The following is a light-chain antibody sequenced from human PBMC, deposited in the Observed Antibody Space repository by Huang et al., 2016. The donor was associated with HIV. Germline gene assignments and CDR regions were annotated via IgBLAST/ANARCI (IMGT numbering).Light chain of an antibody. J-gene: IGKJ4*01. CDR1: QSLFFSSNKRSY. CDR3: QQYYHKPLT. Sequence: DIVMTQSPDSLTVSLGERGTINCRSSQSLFFSSNKRSYLAWYQKKPGQPPKLVIACATARGSGVPYRFSGSGSETHFTLTINSLQAEDVADYYCQQYYHKPLTFGGGTKVEI. CDR2: CAT. V-gene: IGKV4-1*01.